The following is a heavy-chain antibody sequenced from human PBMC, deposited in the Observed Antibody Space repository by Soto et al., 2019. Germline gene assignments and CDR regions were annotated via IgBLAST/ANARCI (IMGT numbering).Heavy chain of an antibody. Sequence: EVQLVESGGGLVQPGGSLRLSCAASGFTFSSYCMSWVRQAPGKGLEWVANIKQDGSEKYYVDSVKGRFTISRDNAKNPLDLQMNSLRAEDTGVYYCGRVVATNPGSGAFDIWGQGTMVTVSS. J-gene: IGHJ3*02. D-gene: IGHD5-12*01. V-gene: IGHV3-7*01. CDR1: GFTFSSYC. CDR2: IKQDGSEK. CDR3: GRVVATNPGSGAFDI.